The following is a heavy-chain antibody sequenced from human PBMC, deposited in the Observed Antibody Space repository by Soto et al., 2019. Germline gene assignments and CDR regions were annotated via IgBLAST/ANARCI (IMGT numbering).Heavy chain of an antibody. D-gene: IGHD6-6*01. CDR1: GGTFSSYA. CDR3: ARVIAARQGDYYYYGMDV. V-gene: IGHV1-69*06. Sequence: SVKVSCKASGGTFSSYAISWVRQAPGQGLEWMGGIIPIFGTANYAQKLQGRVTITADKSTSTAYMELSSLRSEDTAVYYCARVIAARQGDYYYYGMDVWGQGTTVTVSS. J-gene: IGHJ6*02. CDR2: IIPIFGTA.